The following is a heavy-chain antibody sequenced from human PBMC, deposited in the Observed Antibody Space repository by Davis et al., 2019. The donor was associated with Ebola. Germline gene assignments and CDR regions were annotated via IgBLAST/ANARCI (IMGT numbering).Heavy chain of an antibody. CDR2: IYHSGST. V-gene: IGHV4-61*08. CDR1: GGSISSGGYY. Sequence: SETLSLTCSVSGGSISSGGYYWSWICQLPGQGLEWIGYIYHSGSTNYNSSLRSRVTMSVDTSQNQFSLKLSSVTAADTAVYYGARGGGCLPDFWGQGTLVTVSS. J-gene: IGHJ4*02. CDR3: ARGGGCLPDF.